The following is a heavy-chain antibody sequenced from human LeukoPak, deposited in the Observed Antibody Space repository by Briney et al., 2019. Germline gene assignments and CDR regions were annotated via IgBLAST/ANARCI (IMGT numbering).Heavy chain of an antibody. CDR1: GFTFSSYA. CDR2: ISGSGGST. D-gene: IGHD3-22*01. CDR3: AKPRFYYDSSGYLSGMDV. J-gene: IGHJ6*02. V-gene: IGHV3-23*01. Sequence: GGSLRLSCAASGFTFSSYAMSWVRQAPGKGLEWVSAISGSGGSTYYAGSVKGRFTISRDNSKNTLYLQMNSLRAEDTAVYYCAKPRFYYDSSGYLSGMDVWGQGTTVTVSS.